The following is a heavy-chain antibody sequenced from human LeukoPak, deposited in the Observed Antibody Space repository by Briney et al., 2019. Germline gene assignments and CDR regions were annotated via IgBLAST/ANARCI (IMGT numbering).Heavy chain of an antibody. V-gene: IGHV3-9*01. D-gene: IGHD1-14*01. CDR2: ISWNSGSI. CDR3: AAGNALASYFYGLDV. CDR1: GFTFDDYA. Sequence: GGSLRLSCAASGFTFDDYAMHWVRHVPGKGLEWVSGISWNSGSIGYADSVKGRFTISRDNAKNSLYLQMNSLRAEDTALYYCAAGNALASYFYGLDVWGQGTTVTVSS. J-gene: IGHJ6*02.